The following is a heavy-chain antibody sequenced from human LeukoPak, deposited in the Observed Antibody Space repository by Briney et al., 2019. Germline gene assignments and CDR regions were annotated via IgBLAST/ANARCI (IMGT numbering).Heavy chain of an antibody. Sequence: SETLSLTCTVSGGSISSGGYYWSWICQHPGKGLEWIGYIYYSGSTYYNPSLKSRVTISVDTSKNQFSLKLSSVTAAGTAVYYCARETATMIDYWGQGTLVTVSS. V-gene: IGHV4-31*03. CDR2: IYYSGST. CDR3: ARETATMIDY. CDR1: GGSISSGGYY. D-gene: IGHD5-12*01. J-gene: IGHJ4*02.